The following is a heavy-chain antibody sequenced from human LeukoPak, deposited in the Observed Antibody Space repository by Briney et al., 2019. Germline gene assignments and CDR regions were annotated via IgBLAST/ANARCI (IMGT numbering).Heavy chain of an antibody. D-gene: IGHD3-3*01. CDR1: GGSFSGYY. Sequence: SETLSLTCAVYGGSFSGYYWSWIRQPPGKGLEWIGEINRSGSTNYNPSLKSRVTISVDTSKNQFSLKLSSVTAADTAVYYCARGRRYYDFWSGHQNWFDPWGQGTLVTVSS. V-gene: IGHV4-34*01. J-gene: IGHJ5*02. CDR3: ARGRRYYDFWSGHQNWFDP. CDR2: INRSGST.